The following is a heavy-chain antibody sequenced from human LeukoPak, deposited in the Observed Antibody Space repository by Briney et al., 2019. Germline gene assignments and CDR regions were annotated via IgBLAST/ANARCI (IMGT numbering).Heavy chain of an antibody. D-gene: IGHD3-10*01. Sequence: GGSLRLSCAASGFTFSSYAMNWVRQAPGKGLEWVSVISGSGGSTYYADSVKGRFTISRDNSKNTLYLQMNSLRAEDTAVYYCAKARITMVRGVLFDYWGQGTLVTVSS. J-gene: IGHJ4*02. V-gene: IGHV3-23*01. CDR1: GFTFSSYA. CDR3: AKARITMVRGVLFDY. CDR2: ISGSGGST.